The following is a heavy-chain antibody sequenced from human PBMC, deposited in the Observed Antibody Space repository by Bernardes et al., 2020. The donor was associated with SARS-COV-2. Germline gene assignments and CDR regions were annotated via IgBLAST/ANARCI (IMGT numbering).Heavy chain of an antibody. Sequence: GGSLRLSCAASGFTFSSYSMYWVRQTPGKGLEWVSHIGPSSRDISCADSVKGRFTTSRDDAKNSLYLQMNSLTAEDTAVYYCARRLIVEARAGLDYWGQGTLVTVSS. J-gene: IGHJ4*02. D-gene: IGHD2-15*01. CDR3: ARRLIVEARAGLDY. V-gene: IGHV3-21*05. CDR1: GFTFSSYS. CDR2: IGPSSRDI.